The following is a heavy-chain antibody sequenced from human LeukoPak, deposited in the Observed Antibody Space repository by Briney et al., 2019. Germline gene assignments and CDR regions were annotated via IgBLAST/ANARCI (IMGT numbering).Heavy chain of an antibody. CDR3: AKDGTAAAGNYYYYYYMDV. CDR1: GFTFDDYA. Sequence: GGSLRLSCAASGFTFDDYAMHWVRQAPGKGLERVSGISWNSGSIGYADSVKGRFTISRDNAKNSLYLQMNSLRAEDTAVYYCAKDGTAAAGNYYYYYYMDVWGKGTTVTVSS. CDR2: ISWNSGSI. J-gene: IGHJ6*03. D-gene: IGHD6-13*01. V-gene: IGHV3-9*01.